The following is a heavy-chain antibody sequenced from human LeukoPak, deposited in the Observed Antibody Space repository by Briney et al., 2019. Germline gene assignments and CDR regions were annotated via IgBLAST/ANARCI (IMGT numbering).Heavy chain of an antibody. CDR3: ARGSPYDFWSGYRRYYFDY. V-gene: IGHV1-8*01. CDR2: MNPNSGNT. D-gene: IGHD3-3*01. CDR1: GYTFTSYD. Sequence: GASVKVSCKASGYTFTSYDINWVRQATGQGLEWMGWMNPNSGNTGYAQKLQGRVTMTTDTSTSTAYMELRSLRSDDTAVYYCARGSPYDFWSGYRRYYFDYWGQGTLVTVSS. J-gene: IGHJ4*02.